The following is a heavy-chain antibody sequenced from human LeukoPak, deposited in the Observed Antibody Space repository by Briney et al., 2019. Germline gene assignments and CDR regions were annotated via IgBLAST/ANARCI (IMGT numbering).Heavy chain of an antibody. V-gene: IGHV4-39*01. J-gene: IGHJ5*02. CDR2: IYYSGST. CDR3: ARRNGNYEGNWFDP. CDR1: GDSISSSYY. Sequence: PSETLSLTCTVSGDSISSSYYWGWIRQSPGRGLEWIGSIYYSGSTYYHPSLKSRLTISVDTSKNQFSLKLSSVTAADTAVYYCARRNGNYEGNWFDPWCQGSLVTVAS. D-gene: IGHD4-17*01.